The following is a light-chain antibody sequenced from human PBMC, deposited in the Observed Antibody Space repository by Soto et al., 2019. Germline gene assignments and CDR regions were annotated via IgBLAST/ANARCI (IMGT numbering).Light chain of an antibody. Sequence: DIQMTQSPSTLSASVGDRVTITCRASQSISSWLAWYQQKPGKAPKLLIYDASSLESGVPSRFSGSGFGTDFTLTISCLQSEDFATYYCQQYYSFPPTFGQGTRLEIK. CDR2: DAS. V-gene: IGKV1-5*01. CDR3: QQYYSFPPT. J-gene: IGKJ5*01. CDR1: QSISSW.